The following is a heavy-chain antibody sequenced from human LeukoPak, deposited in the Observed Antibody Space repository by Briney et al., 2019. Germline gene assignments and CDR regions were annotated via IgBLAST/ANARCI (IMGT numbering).Heavy chain of an antibody. J-gene: IGHJ4*02. CDR3: ARDQGTVPFDY. CDR1: GYTLTELS. Sequence: SVKVSCKVSGYTLTELSMHWVRQAPGKGLEWMGGIIPIFGTANYAQKFQGRVTITADKSTSTAYMELSSLRSEDTAVYYCARDQGTVPFDYWGQGTLVTVSS. CDR2: IIPIFGTA. V-gene: IGHV1-69*06.